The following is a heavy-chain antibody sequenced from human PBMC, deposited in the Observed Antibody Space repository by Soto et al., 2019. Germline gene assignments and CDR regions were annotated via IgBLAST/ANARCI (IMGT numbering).Heavy chain of an antibody. CDR2: ISSIGST. V-gene: IGHV4-30-4*01. CDR1: GGSISSGDYF. CDR3: ARGLVIRPYYYHGMDV. D-gene: IGHD3-9*01. J-gene: IGHJ6*02. Sequence: QVQLQESGPGLVKPSQTLSLTCTVSGGSISSGDYFWSWIRQSPGKGLERIGYISSIGSTYYNPSLKSRVSVSRDTSKNQFSLKLSSVTTTDTAVYYCARGLVIRPYYYHGMDVWGQGTTVTVSS.